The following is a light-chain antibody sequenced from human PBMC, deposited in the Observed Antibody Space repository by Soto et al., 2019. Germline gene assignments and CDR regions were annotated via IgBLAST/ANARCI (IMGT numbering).Light chain of an antibody. V-gene: IGLV2-23*02. CDR2: EVV. J-gene: IGLJ2*01. CDR1: SSDVGTYNL. Sequence: QSVLTQPASVSGSPGQSITISCTGSSSDVGTYNLVSWYQHHPGKAPKLMISEVVKRPSGVSNRFSGSKSGNTASLTISGLQAEDAADYYCCSYAGSSMFVFGGGTNLTVL. CDR3: CSYAGSSMFV.